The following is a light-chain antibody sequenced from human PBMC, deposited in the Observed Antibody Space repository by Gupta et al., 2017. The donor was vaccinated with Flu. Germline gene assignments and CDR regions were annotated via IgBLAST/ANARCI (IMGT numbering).Light chain of an antibody. CDR2: KAS. J-gene: IGKJ2*01. Sequence: DIKMTPSPSTLSASVGDRVTITCRASQSINIWLAWYQQKPGKAPGLLIYKASNLERGVPSRFSGSGSGTEFTLAISSLQPDDVATYYCQQYNTYPYTFGQGTKLEIK. CDR3: QQYNTYPYT. V-gene: IGKV1-5*03. CDR1: QSINIW.